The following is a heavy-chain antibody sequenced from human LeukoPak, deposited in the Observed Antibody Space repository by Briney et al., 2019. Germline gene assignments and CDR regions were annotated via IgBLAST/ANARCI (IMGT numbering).Heavy chain of an antibody. D-gene: IGHD3-16*01. CDR2: IYHSGST. CDR3: ARAHGVLYYFDX. Sequence: PSETLSLTCAVSGGSISSGGYSWSWIRQPPGKGLEWIGYIYHSGSTYYNPSLKSRVTISVDRSKNQFSLKLSSVTAADTAVYYCARAHGVLYYFDXXXQGXLXTVXS. J-gene: IGHJ4*02. CDR1: GGSISSGGYS. V-gene: IGHV4-30-2*01.